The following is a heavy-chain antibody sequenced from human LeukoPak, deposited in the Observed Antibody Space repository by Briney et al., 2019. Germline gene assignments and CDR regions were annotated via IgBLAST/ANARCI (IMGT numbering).Heavy chain of an antibody. D-gene: IGHD3-22*01. V-gene: IGHV3-23*01. CDR1: GFTFSSYA. Sequence: GSLRLSCAASGFTFSSYAMTWVRQAPGKGLEWVSAISGSGSSTYYADSVKGRFTISRDNSKNTLYLQMNSLRAEDTAVYYCAKVLGCDSSGYPYYFDYWGQGTLVTVSS. CDR3: AKVLGCDSSGYPYYFDY. CDR2: ISGSGSST. J-gene: IGHJ4*02.